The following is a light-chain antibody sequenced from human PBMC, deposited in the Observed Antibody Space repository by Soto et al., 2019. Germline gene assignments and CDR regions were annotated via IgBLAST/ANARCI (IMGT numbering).Light chain of an antibody. CDR3: AAWDYNLDGAV. V-gene: IGLV1-44*01. Sequence: QSVLTQAPSASGNPGQRVTIFCSGSYSNFGVNPVIWFHHIPGTAPKVVIYNNDQRPSVVPDRFSGSKSGTSASLAISGLQSEDEADYYCAAWDYNLDGAVFGGGTQLTVL. CDR2: NND. CDR1: YSNFGVNP. J-gene: IGLJ7*01.